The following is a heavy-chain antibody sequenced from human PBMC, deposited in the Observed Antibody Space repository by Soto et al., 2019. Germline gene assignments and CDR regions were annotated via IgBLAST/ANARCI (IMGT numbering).Heavy chain of an antibody. J-gene: IGHJ4*02. V-gene: IGHV4-31*03. CDR3: SRGILV. CDR2: SSYGGST. D-gene: IGHD5-18*01. Sequence: QVQLQESGPGLVKPSQTLSLTCTVSGGSINSGGYCWGWIRQHPGKGLDWIGCSSYGGSTSYNPSLMSRVTTSVDTSKNQFSLKLTTVTAADTALYYCSRGILVWGQGALITGSS. CDR1: GGSINSGGYC.